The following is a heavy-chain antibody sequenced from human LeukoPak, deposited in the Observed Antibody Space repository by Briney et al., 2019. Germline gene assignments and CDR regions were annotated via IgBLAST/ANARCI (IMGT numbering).Heavy chain of an antibody. CDR1: GFTFSSYA. D-gene: IGHD6-13*01. Sequence: GGSLRLSCAASGFTFSSYAMSWVRQAPGKGLEWVSADSGSGGSTYYADSVKGRFTISRDNSKNTLYLQMNSLRAEDTAVYYCAKDLGSSSVGNWFDPWGQGTLVTVSS. CDR3: AKDLGSSSVGNWFDP. V-gene: IGHV3-23*01. J-gene: IGHJ5*02. CDR2: DSGSGGST.